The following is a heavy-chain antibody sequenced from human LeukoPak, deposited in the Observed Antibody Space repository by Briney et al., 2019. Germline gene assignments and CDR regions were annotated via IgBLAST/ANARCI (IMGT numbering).Heavy chain of an antibody. CDR2: ISADSNTI. Sequence: GGSLRLSCAASGFTFSIYSMNWVRQAPGEGLEWLSYISADSNTIYYADSVKGRFTISRDNAKTPLYLQMNTLRDEDTAVYYCARDRAAPTWFFDLWGRGTLVLVSS. J-gene: IGHJ2*01. D-gene: IGHD2-15*01. CDR1: GFTFSIYS. CDR3: ARDRAAPTWFFDL. V-gene: IGHV3-48*02.